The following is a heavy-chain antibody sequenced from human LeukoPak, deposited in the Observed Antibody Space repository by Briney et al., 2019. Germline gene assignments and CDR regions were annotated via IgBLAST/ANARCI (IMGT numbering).Heavy chain of an antibody. CDR2: ISAYNGNT. Sequence: ASVKVSCKASGYTFINYNIAWVRQAPGQGLEWMGWISAYNGNTNYAQKLQGRVTMTTDTSTSTAYMELRSLRSDDTAVYYCARGGTTVAIYYFDYWGQGTLVTVSS. D-gene: IGHD4-23*01. CDR1: GYTFINYN. V-gene: IGHV1-18*01. J-gene: IGHJ4*02. CDR3: ARGGTTVAIYYFDY.